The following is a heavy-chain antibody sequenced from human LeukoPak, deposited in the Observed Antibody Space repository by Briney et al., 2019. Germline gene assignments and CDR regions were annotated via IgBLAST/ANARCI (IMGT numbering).Heavy chain of an antibody. Sequence: SVKVSCKASGYTFTGYYMHWVRQAPGQGLEWMGGIIPIFGTANYAQKFQGRVTITADKSTSTAYMELSSLRSEDTAVYYCARVSNWNYVRYFDYWGQGTLVTVSS. CDR3: ARVSNWNYVRYFDY. V-gene: IGHV1-69*06. CDR2: IIPIFGTA. D-gene: IGHD1-7*01. CDR1: GYTFTGYY. J-gene: IGHJ4*02.